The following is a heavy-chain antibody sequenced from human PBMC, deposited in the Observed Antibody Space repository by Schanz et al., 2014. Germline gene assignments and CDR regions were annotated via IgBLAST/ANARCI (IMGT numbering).Heavy chain of an antibody. Sequence: EVQLVESFFFFFPPLGSLRLSCAASGFTFSSYDMHWVRQATGKGLEWVSAIGTAGDTYYPGSVKGRFTISRENAKNSLYLQMNSLRAGDTAVYYCARGEGGYCSGGSCYEWFDPWGQGTLVTVSS. CDR2: IGTAGDT. CDR1: GFTFSSYD. D-gene: IGHD2-15*01. CDR3: ARGEGGYCSGGSCYEWFDP. V-gene: IGHV3-13*01. J-gene: IGHJ5*02.